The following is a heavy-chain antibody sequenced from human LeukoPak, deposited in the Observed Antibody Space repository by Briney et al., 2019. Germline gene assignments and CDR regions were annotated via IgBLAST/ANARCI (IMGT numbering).Heavy chain of an antibody. CDR1: GGSISSYY. D-gene: IGHD5-18*01. CDR2: IYTSGST. V-gene: IGHV4-4*07. Sequence: SETLSLTCTVSGGSISSYYWSWIRQPAGKGLEWIGRIYTSGSTNYNPSLKSRVTMSVDTSKNQFSLKLSSVTAADTAVYYCARGTRTREYSSFDYWGQGTLVTVSS. J-gene: IGHJ4*02. CDR3: ARGTRTREYSSFDY.